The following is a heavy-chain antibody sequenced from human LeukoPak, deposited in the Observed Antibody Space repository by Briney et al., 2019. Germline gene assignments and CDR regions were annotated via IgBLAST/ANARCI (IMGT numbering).Heavy chain of an antibody. D-gene: IGHD3-10*01. J-gene: IGHJ6*03. CDR1: GGSISSYY. V-gene: IGHV4-4*09. CDR2: IYTSGST. Sequence: SETLSLTCTVSGGSISSYYWSWIRQPPGKGLEWIGYIYTSGSTNYNPSLKSRVTISVDTSKNEFSLKLSSVTAADTAMYYCARAPPVYYYGSGSYYTKPYYYYMDVWGKGTTVTVSS. CDR3: ARAPPVYYYGSGSYYTKPYYYYMDV.